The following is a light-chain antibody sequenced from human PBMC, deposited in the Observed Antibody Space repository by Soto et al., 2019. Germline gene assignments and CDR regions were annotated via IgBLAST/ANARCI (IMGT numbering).Light chain of an antibody. CDR3: QQYDDSPGT. Sequence: VLTQSPATLSLSPGEGATLSCRASASVGSSYLAWYQQKPGQAPRLLIYGASNSATAIPDRFSGSGSGTDLALTISGLTPEDFAVYYCQQYDDSPGTFGQGTKVDIK. CDR2: GAS. J-gene: IGKJ1*01. CDR1: ASVGSSY. V-gene: IGKV3-20*01.